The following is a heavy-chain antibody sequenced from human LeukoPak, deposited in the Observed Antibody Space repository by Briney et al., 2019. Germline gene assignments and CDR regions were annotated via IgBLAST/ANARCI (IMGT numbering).Heavy chain of an antibody. Sequence: GGSLRLSCAASGFPPPTHRIPSVRQPPATPPPRAANIKQDGSEKYYVDSVKGRFTISRDNAKNSLYLQMNSLRAEDTAVYYCAREIAAAGTWMGGQGTMVTVSS. CDR3: AREIAAAGTWM. J-gene: IGHJ3*01. CDR1: GFPPPTHR. CDR2: IKQDGSEK. V-gene: IGHV3-7*01. D-gene: IGHD6-13*01.